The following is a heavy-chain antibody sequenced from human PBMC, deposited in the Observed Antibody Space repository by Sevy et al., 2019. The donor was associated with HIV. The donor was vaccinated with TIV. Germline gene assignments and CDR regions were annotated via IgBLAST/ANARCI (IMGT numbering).Heavy chain of an antibody. CDR3: AGALYDSSGSFDALDI. J-gene: IGHJ3*02. CDR1: GFTFSNYA. V-gene: IGHV3-23*01. CDR2: IFRGGDGP. Sequence: GGSLRLSCVASGFTFSNYAMNWVRQAPGKGLEWVSTIFRGGDGPYYADSVKGRFNISRDNSKDTVYLQLSSLRADDSAVYYCAGALYDSSGSFDALDIWGQGTMVTVSS. D-gene: IGHD3-22*01.